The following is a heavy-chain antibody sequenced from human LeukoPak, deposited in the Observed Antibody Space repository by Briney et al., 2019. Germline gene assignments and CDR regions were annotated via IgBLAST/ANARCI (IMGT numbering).Heavy chain of an antibody. V-gene: IGHV4-34*01. J-gene: IGHJ6*03. CDR2: INHSGST. CDR3: ARGDRLWSGTMDV. Sequence: SETLSLTCAVYGGSFSGYYWSWIRQPPGKGLEWIGEINHSGSTNYNPSLESRVTISVDTSKNQFSLKLSSVTAADTAVYYCARGDRLWSGTMDVWGKGTTVTISS. D-gene: IGHD1-14*01. CDR1: GGSFSGYY.